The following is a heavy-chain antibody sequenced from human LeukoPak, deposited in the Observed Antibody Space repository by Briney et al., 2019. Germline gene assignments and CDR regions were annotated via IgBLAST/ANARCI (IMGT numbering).Heavy chain of an antibody. CDR2: IIPIFGTA. D-gene: IGHD3-3*01. CDR3: VGGLDFWSGYYDY. V-gene: IGHV1-69*13. J-gene: IGHJ4*02. CDR1: GYTFTSYY. Sequence: ASVKVSCKASGYTFTSYYMHWVRQAPGQGLEWMGGIIPIFGTANYAQKFQGRVTITADESTSTAYMELSSLRSEDTAVYYCVGGLDFWSGYYDYWGQGTLVTVSS.